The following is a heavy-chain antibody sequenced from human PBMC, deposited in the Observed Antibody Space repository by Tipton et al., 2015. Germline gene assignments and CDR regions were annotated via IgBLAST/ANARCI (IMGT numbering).Heavy chain of an antibody. J-gene: IGHJ2*01. CDR1: GGSISSSHW. CDR2: IYHSGST. D-gene: IGHD3-9*01. CDR3: ARGDDILAYLYFDL. Sequence: GLVKPSGTLTLTCAVSGGSISSSHWWSWVRQPPGKGLEWIGEIYHSGSTNYNPSLKSRVTISEDTSKNQFSLTVFSVTAADTAVYYCARGDDILAYLYFDLWGRGTLVSVSS. V-gene: IGHV4-4*02.